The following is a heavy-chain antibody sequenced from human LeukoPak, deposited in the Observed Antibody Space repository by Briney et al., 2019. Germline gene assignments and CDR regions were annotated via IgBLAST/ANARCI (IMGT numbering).Heavy chain of an antibody. V-gene: IGHV6-1*01. J-gene: IGHJ4*02. Sequence: SQTLSLTCAISGDSVSSDTAAWNWIRQSPSRGLEWLGRTYFRSKWYNDYALWLKGPITVNPDTSKNQFSLQLNSVTPEDTAVYYCARDGYVLHTLDYWGQGTLVTVSS. CDR3: ARDGYVLHTLDY. CDR2: TYFRSKWYN. CDR1: GDSVSSDTAA. D-gene: IGHD2/OR15-2a*01.